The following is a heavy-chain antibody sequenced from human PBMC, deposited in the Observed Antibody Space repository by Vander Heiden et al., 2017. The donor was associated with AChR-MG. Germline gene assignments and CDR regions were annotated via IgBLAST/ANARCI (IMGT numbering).Heavy chain of an antibody. CDR2: IKSKAQGGAT. Sequence: EVQLVESGGGLVKPGRSLRLSCTASGFPFGDYGMSWIRQASGKGLEWVGFIKSKAQGGATEYAAPVKGRFTISRDDSKSIAYLQMNSLKTEDTAVYYCTRDIVATLDYWGQGTLVTVSS. CDR1: GFPFGDYG. D-gene: IGHD5-12*01. V-gene: IGHV3-49*05. CDR3: TRDIVATLDY. J-gene: IGHJ4*02.